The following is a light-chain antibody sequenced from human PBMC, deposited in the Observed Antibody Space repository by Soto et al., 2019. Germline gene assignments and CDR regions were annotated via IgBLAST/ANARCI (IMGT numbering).Light chain of an antibody. CDR1: SSDIGDHNS. CDR2: AVS. J-gene: IGLJ2*01. V-gene: IGLV2-14*03. CDR3: TPYTTTPTVI. Sequence: QSALTQPASVSGSPGQSITISCTGTSSDIGDHNSVSWYLQQPGKAPKLMIYAVSNRPSGVSNRFSGSKSGNTASLTISGLKARDEAHNYATPYTTTPTVIFGGGPQLTVL.